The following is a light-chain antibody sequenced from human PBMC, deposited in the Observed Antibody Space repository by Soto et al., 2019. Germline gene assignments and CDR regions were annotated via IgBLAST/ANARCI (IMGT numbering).Light chain of an antibody. CDR1: KGISSY. CDR2: AAS. J-gene: IGKJ5*01. Sequence: IHLTNSQYFLSATVVYRFTITCLVSKGISSYLAWYQQKPGKAPNLLIHAASTLQSGVPSRFSGSGSGTEFTLTISSLQPEDFATYYCKQRTIFPITFCQG. CDR3: KQRTIFPIT. V-gene: IGKV1-9*01.